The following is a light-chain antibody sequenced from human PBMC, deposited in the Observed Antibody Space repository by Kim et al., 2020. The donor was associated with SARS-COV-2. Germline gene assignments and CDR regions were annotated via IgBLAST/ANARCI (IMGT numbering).Light chain of an antibody. V-gene: IGKV1-16*02. CDR3: QQYTAYPVT. CDR1: EGINKY. J-gene: IGKJ5*01. Sequence: DIHMTQSPSSLSASVGGTVTITCRASEGINKYLAWFQHKPGKAPKSLIYAASNLQSGVPSKFSGSGSGTDFTLTISSLEPEDFATYYCQQYTAYPVTFGQGTRLEIK. CDR2: AAS.